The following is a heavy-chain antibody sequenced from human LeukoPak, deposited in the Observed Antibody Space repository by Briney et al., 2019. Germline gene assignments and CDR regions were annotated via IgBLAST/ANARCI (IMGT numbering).Heavy chain of an antibody. CDR3: ATLKRGSVFGYFNF. CDR2: LRDTEST. V-gene: IGHV4-59*11. J-gene: IGHJ4*02. Sequence: SETLSLNCTVSGASISTHYWSWLRQPPGKELEWIAYLRDTESTKDNPSLKSRVALSADTSKNQFSLRLTSVTAADTAIYYCATLKRGSVFGYFNFWGQGLLVTVSS. D-gene: IGHD3-3*01. CDR1: GASISTHY.